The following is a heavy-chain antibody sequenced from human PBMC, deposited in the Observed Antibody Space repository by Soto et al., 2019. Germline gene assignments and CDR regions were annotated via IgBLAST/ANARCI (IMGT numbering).Heavy chain of an antibody. CDR1: GDSVTSNVW. V-gene: IGHV4-4*02. D-gene: IGHD6-19*01. CDR2: AYHNGLT. J-gene: IGHJ4*02. Sequence: SSETLSLTCAVSGDSVTSNVWWSWVRQPPGKGLEWIGEAYHNGLTNYSPSLKSRVSMSVDTSRNEFSLKMTSLTAADTAIYYCARDAAVPGESDRFDYWGQGTLVTVSS. CDR3: ARDAAVPGESDRFDY.